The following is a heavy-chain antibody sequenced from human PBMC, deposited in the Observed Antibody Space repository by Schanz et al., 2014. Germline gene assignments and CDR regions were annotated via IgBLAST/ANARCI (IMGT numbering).Heavy chain of an antibody. CDR2: INTGSGDT. D-gene: IGHD5-12*01. CDR3: ARGIGGYGANNYFDY. V-gene: IGHV1-3*04. J-gene: IGHJ4*02. CDR1: EYSFTSYS. Sequence: QVHLVQSGAEVKRPGASVKVSCKASEYSFTSYSMHWVRQAPGQGLEWMGWINTGSGDTKYSQNCQGRVTITRDTSASTAYMELSSLRSEDTAVYSCARGIGGYGANNYFDYWGQGTLVTVSS.